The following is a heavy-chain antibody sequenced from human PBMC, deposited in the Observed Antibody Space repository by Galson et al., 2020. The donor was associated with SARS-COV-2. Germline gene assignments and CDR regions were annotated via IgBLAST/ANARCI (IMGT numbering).Heavy chain of an antibody. CDR2: IKQDGSEK. CDR3: ARGAYSGYDSDYFDS. V-gene: IGHV3-7*01. Sequence: GGSLRLSCAASKFTLSNFWMSWVRQAPGKGLEWVANIKQDGSEKYYVDSVKGRFTISRDNAKNSLYLQMNSLRAEDTAVYYCARGAYSGYDSDYFDSWGQGALVTVSS. J-gene: IGHJ4*02. D-gene: IGHD5-12*01. CDR1: KFTLSNFW.